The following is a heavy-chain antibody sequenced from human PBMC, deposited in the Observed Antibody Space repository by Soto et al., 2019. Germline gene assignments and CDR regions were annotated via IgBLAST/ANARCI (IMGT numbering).Heavy chain of an antibody. CDR1: GGSISSSSYY. V-gene: IGHV4-39*02. CDR3: ARDETDYYDSSGYYYS. CDR2: IYYSGST. Sequence: SDTLSLTCTVSGGSISSSSYYWGWIRQPPGKGLEWIGSIYYSGSTYYNPSLKSRVTISVDTSKNQFSLKLSSVTAADTAVYYCARDETDYYDSSGYYYSWGQGTLVTVSS. J-gene: IGHJ5*02. D-gene: IGHD3-22*01.